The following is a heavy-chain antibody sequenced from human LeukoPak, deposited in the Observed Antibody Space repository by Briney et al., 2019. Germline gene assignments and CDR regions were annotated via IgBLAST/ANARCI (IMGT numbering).Heavy chain of an antibody. J-gene: IGHJ4*02. CDR1: GGSISSYY. CDR2: IYYSGST. V-gene: IGHV4-59*01. Sequence: KASETLSLTCTASGGSISSYYWSWIRQSPGKGLEWIGHIYYSGSTSYNPSLKSRVTISVDTSKNQFSLKLSSVTAADTAVYYCARGRGDSSSPFDYWGQGTLVTVSS. CDR3: ARGRGDSSSPFDY. D-gene: IGHD6-6*01.